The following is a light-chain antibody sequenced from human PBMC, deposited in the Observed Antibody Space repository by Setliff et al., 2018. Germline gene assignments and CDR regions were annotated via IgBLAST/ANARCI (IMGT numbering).Light chain of an antibody. V-gene: IGLV2-8*01. CDR1: SRDVGSSTF. J-gene: IGLJ1*01. Sequence: QSVLTQPPSASGSPGQSLIISCTGTSRDVGSSTFVSWYQQHPGKAPKLLIYETNKRPSGVPDRFSGSKSGXTASLTVSGLQSEDEADYSCSSYAGTNNPDVFGSGTKVTVL. CDR3: SSYAGTNNPDV. CDR2: ETN.